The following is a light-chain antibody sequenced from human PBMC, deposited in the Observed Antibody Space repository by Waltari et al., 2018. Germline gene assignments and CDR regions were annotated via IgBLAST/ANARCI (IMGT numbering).Light chain of an antibody. Sequence: AIRITQSPSSLSASTGDRVTITSRASQGISSYLAWYQQKPGKAPKLLIYAASTLQSGVPSRFSGSGSGTDFTLTISCLQSEDFATYYCQQYYSYPPMYTFGQGTKLEIK. CDR2: AAS. CDR3: QQYYSYPPMYT. V-gene: IGKV1-8*01. J-gene: IGKJ2*01. CDR1: QGISSY.